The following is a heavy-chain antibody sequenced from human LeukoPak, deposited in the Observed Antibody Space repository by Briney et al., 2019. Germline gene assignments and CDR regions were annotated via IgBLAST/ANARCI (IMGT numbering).Heavy chain of an antibody. V-gene: IGHV4-61*01. CDR3: ARGGYCSGGSCYADAFDI. Sequence: SETLSLTSTVSGYSISTGYYWDWIRQPPGKGREGIWYINDSGRTNYNPSLKSRVTISVDTSKIQFSLKLSSVTAADTAVYYCARGGYCSGGSCYADAFDIWGQGTMVTVSS. CDR1: GYSISTGYY. J-gene: IGHJ3*02. D-gene: IGHD2-15*01. CDR2: INDSGRT.